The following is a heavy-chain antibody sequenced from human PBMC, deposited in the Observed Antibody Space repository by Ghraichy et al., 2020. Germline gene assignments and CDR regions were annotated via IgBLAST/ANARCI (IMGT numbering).Heavy chain of an antibody. CDR2: ISSDSTYI. Sequence: LSLTCVVSGFTFSGYSMNWVRQAPGRALEWVSSISSDSTYIYYEDSVKGRFTISRDNAKNSLYLQMDSLRVEDTAVYYCARDNAAVAKDYWGQGTLVTVSS. CDR1: GFTFSGYS. D-gene: IGHD2-2*01. V-gene: IGHV3-21*01. CDR3: ARDNAAVAKDY. J-gene: IGHJ4*02.